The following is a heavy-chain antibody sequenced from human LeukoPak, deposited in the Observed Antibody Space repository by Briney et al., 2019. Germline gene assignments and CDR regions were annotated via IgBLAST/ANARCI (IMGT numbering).Heavy chain of an antibody. Sequence: GGSLRLSCAASGFTLSSYSMNWVRQAPGKGLEWVSSISSSSSYIYYADSLKGRFTISRDNAKNSLYLQMNSLRAEDTALYYCARDLGGHGTFDYWGQGTLVTVSS. V-gene: IGHV3-21*01. CDR3: ARDLGGHGTFDY. CDR2: ISSSSSYI. CDR1: GFTLSSYS. J-gene: IGHJ4*01. D-gene: IGHD5-12*01.